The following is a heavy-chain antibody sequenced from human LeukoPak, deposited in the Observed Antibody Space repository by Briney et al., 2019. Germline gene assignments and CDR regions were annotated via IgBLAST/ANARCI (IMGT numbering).Heavy chain of an antibody. Sequence: QSGGSLRLSCAASGFTFSSYWMSWVRQAPGKGLEWVANIKQDGSEKYYVDSVKGRFTISRDNAKNSLYLQMNSLRAEDTAVYYCARGPSSGWSQGGYYFDYWGQGTLVTVSS. J-gene: IGHJ4*02. CDR2: IKQDGSEK. D-gene: IGHD6-19*01. V-gene: IGHV3-7*01. CDR1: GFTFSSYW. CDR3: ARGPSSGWSQGGYYFDY.